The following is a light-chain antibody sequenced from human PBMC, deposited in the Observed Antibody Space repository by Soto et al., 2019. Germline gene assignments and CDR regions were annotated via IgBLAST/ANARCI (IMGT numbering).Light chain of an antibody. J-gene: IGLJ1*01. Sequence: QSALTQPRSVSGAPGQSVAISCTGTNSDIGAYDYVSWYQQYPGQAPNLIIYDVNKRPSGVPDRFFGSKSGNTASLTISGLQAEDDGDYYCCSYAGSRFVFGTGTKLTVL. V-gene: IGLV2-11*01. CDR1: NSDIGAYDY. CDR2: DVN. CDR3: CSYAGSRFV.